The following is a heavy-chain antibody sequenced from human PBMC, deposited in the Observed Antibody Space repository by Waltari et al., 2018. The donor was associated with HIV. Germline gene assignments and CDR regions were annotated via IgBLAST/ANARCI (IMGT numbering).Heavy chain of an antibody. Sequence: ELVESGGGLLKPGQSLRLSCNDSGIAFDLFTMTWVRRAPGRGLEWVASISRGSSFSYYSDSFKGRISISRDNAKKSLFLQMNSLTADDTGLYFCVGDRTSLTTGDFDSWGQGVPVIVSS. V-gene: IGHV3-21*02. CDR3: VGDRTSLTTGDFDS. D-gene: IGHD1-1*01. CDR1: GIAFDLFT. CDR2: ISRGSSFS. J-gene: IGHJ4*02.